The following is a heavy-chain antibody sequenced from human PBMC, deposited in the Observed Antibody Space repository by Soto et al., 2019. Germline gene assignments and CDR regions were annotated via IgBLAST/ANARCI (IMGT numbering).Heavy chain of an antibody. CDR1: GGTFSSYA. V-gene: IGHV1-69*13. Sequence: ASVKVSCKASGGTFSSYAISWVRQAPGQGLEWMGGIIPIFGTANYAQKFQGRVTITADESTSTAYMELSSLRSEDTAVYYCGRDLKDSLSRYGMAVWGQGTTVT. CDR2: IIPIFGTA. CDR3: GRDLKDSLSRYGMAV. D-gene: IGHD3-16*02. J-gene: IGHJ6*02.